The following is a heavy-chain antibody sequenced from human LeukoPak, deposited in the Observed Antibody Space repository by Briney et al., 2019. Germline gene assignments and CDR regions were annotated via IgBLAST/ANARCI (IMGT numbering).Heavy chain of an antibody. J-gene: IGHJ4*02. D-gene: IGHD3-3*01. V-gene: IGHV1-8*01. CDR2: MNPNSGNT. Sequence: ASVKVSCKASGYTFTSYDINWVRQATGQGLEWMGWMNPNSGNTGYAQKFQGRVTMTRNTSISTAYMELSSLRSEDTAVYYCARVDPIFGVFGNRRGQGTLVTVSS. CDR3: ARVDPIFGVFGNR. CDR1: GYTFTSYD.